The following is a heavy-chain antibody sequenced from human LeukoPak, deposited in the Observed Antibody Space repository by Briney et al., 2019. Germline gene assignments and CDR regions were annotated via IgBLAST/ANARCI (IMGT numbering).Heavy chain of an antibody. CDR1: GGSISSGSYY. J-gene: IGHJ4*02. D-gene: IGHD1-7*01. V-gene: IGHV4-61*02. CDR3: ARTGGNYVAKIDY. CDR2: IYTSGST. Sequence: SQTLSLTCTVSGGSISSGSYYWSWIRQPAGKGLEWIGRIYTSGSTNYNPSLKSRVTISVDTSKNQFSLKLSSVTAADTAVYCCARTGGNYVAKIDYWGQGTLVTVSS.